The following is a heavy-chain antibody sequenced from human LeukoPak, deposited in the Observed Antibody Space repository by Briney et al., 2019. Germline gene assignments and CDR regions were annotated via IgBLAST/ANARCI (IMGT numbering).Heavy chain of an antibody. CDR1: GGSISSGDYY. J-gene: IGHJ6*02. CDR3: ARGTIVGYYYYGMDV. CDR2: IYYSGST. V-gene: IGHV4-30-4*01. Sequence: PSETLSLTCTVSGGSISSGDYYWSWIRQPPGKGLEWIGYIYYSGSTYYNASLKSRVTISVDTSKNQFSLKLSSVTAADTAVYYCARGTIVGYYYYGMDVWGQGTTVTVS. D-gene: IGHD3-22*01.